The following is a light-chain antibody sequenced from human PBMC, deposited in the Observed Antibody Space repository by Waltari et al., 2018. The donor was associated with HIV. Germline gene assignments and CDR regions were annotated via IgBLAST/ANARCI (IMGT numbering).Light chain of an antibody. Sequence: QSVLTQPPSASGTPGQRVSISCSGSSSNIGSNYVYWYQKLPGTAPKLLMYRNDERPSGVPERFSGSKSGTSASLAISGLRSEDEADYYCAAWDDSLSAWVFGGGTKLTVL. J-gene: IGLJ3*02. V-gene: IGLV1-47*01. CDR1: SSNIGSNY. CDR3: AAWDDSLSAWV. CDR2: RND.